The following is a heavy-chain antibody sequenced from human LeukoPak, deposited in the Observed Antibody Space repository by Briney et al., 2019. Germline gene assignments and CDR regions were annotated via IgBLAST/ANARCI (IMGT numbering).Heavy chain of an antibody. Sequence: PETLSLTCTVSGYSISSGSYWGWIRQPPGKGLEWIGSMYHSGSTYYNPSLKSRVTISVDTSKNQFSLKLSSVTAADTAVYYCARGTYYMDVWGKGTTVTVSS. CDR1: GYSISSGSY. CDR2: MYHSGST. V-gene: IGHV4-38-2*02. D-gene: IGHD3/OR15-3a*01. CDR3: ARGTYYMDV. J-gene: IGHJ6*03.